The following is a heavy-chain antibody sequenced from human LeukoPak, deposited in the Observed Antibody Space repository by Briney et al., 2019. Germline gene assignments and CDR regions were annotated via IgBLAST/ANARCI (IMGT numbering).Heavy chain of an antibody. J-gene: IGHJ4*02. CDR2: ISAYCNT. Sequence: ASVRVSSTSSGYTFTIYSISWVRQAPGQGLEWMGLISAYCNTNYAQNLQGRVTMTTDTSTSTAYMELRSLRSDDTAVYYCARGIIGYYFDYWGQGTLVTVSS. D-gene: IGHD2-15*01. CDR1: GYTFTIYS. V-gene: IGHV1-18*01. CDR3: ARGIIGYYFDY.